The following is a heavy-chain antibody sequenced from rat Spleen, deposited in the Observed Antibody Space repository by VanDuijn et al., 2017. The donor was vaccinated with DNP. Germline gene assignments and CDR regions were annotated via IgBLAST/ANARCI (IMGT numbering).Heavy chain of an antibody. CDR1: GFTFSAYY. J-gene: IGHJ4*01. CDR2: IGSPAYAP. CDR3: TTLMHA. V-gene: IGHV5-20*01. Sequence: EVQLVESGGGLVQPGRSLKLSCAASGFTFSAYYMAWVRQAPAKGLEWVAYIGSPAYAPYYTDSVKGRFTIPRDNAEGSLYLQMDSLRSEDTATYFCTTLMHAWGQGTSVTVSS.